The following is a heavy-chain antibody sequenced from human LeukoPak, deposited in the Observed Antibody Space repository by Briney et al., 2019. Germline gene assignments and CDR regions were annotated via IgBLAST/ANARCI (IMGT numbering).Heavy chain of an antibody. J-gene: IGHJ6*04. CDR3: AREPPGPYDFWSGYPLDV. D-gene: IGHD3-3*01. CDR1: GGTFSGYA. V-gene: IGHV1-69*01. Sequence: SVKVSCKASGGTFSGYAISWVRQAPGQGLEWMGGIIPIFGTANYAQKFQGGVTITADESTSTAYMELSSLRSEDTAVYYCAREPPGPYDFWSGYPLDVWGKGTTVTVSS. CDR2: IIPIFGTA.